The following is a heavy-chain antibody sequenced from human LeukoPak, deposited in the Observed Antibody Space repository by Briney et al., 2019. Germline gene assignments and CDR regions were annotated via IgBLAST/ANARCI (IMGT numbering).Heavy chain of an antibody. CDR3: ARDSGGEIDY. V-gene: IGHV4-59*01. Sequence: SETLSLTCTVSGGSISRYYWSWVREPPGEGLEWIAYIYYSGTTNYNPSLKSRVTISVDTSKNQFSLKLSSVTAADTAVYYCARDSGGEIDYWGQGTLVTVSS. D-gene: IGHD3-10*01. CDR1: GGSISRYY. J-gene: IGHJ4*02. CDR2: IYYSGTT.